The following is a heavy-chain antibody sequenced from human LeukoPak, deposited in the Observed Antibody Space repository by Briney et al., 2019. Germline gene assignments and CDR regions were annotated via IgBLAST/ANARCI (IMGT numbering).Heavy chain of an antibody. D-gene: IGHD2-15*01. V-gene: IGHV3-48*01. J-gene: IGHJ4*02. CDR1: GFIFSSFS. Sequence: GGSLRLSCVASGFIFSSFSMNWVRQAPGKGLEWIAYINSGSDTIHYADSVKGRFTISRDNTRKSLYLQISSLRADDTAVYYCARARRGTSGGYFDYWGQGTLVTVSS. CDR2: INSGSDTI. CDR3: ARARRGTSGGYFDY.